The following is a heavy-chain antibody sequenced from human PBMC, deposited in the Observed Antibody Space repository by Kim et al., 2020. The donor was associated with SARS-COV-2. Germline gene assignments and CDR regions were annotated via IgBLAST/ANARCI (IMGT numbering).Heavy chain of an antibody. V-gene: IGHV3-30-3*01. D-gene: IGHD2-2*01. Sequence: GGSLRLSCAASGFTFSSYAMHWVRQAPGKGLEWVAVISYDGSNKYYADSVKGRFTISRDNSKNTLYLQMNSLRAEDTAVYYCARSSVVPAAISVYFDYWGQGTLVTVSS. J-gene: IGHJ4*02. CDR2: ISYDGSNK. CDR3: ARSSVVPAAISVYFDY. CDR1: GFTFSSYA.